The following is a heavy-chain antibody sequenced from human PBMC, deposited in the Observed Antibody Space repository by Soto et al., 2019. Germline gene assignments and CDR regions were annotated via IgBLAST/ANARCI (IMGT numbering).Heavy chain of an antibody. J-gene: IGHJ3*02. Sequence: WETLSLTCTVSGASISSSYWSWLRQSPGKGLEWIGHVHHSGNTNYNPSLKSRVTMSVDTSRNQFSVKLRSVTTADTAVYYCARGYYDSNGQSNSFDIWAQGTMVTVSS. CDR1: GASISSSY. CDR3: ARGYYDSNGQSNSFDI. D-gene: IGHD3-22*01. CDR2: VHHSGNT. V-gene: IGHV4-59*01.